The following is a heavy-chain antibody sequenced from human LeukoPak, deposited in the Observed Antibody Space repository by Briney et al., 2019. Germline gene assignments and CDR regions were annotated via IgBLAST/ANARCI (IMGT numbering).Heavy chain of an antibody. V-gene: IGHV4-39*02. J-gene: IGHJ6*03. D-gene: IGHD5-18*01. CDR1: GGSISTTSNS. Sequence: SETLSLTCTVSGGSISTTSNSWGWAWIRQRPGKGLEWIGSIYYGGSPYYNSSLKSRVTISVDTSKNHFSLKVASLTAADTAVYYCARAPVGYSYGLRHIYYMDVWGKGTTVTVSS. CDR2: IYYGGSP. CDR3: ARAPVGYSYGLRHIYYMDV.